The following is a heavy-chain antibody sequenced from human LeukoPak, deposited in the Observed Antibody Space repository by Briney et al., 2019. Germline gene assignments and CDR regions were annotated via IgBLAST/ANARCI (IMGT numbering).Heavy chain of an antibody. V-gene: IGHV3-23*01. CDR1: GFTFSSYA. J-gene: IGHJ4*02. CDR3: AKDPGGDSSFDY. D-gene: IGHD2-21*02. CDR2: ISGSGGST. Sequence: GGSLRLSCAASGFTFSSYATSWVRQAPGKGLEWVSAISGSGGSTYYADSVKGRFTISRDNSKNTLYLQMNSLRAEDTAVYYCAKDPGGDSSFDYWGQGTLVTVSS.